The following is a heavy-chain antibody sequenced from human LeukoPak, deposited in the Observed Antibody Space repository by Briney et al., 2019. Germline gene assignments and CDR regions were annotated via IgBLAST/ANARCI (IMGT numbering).Heavy chain of an antibody. Sequence: GGSLRLSCAASGFTFSSYWMHWVRQAPGKGLVWVSRINSDGSSTHYADSVKGRFTISRDNSKNMLYLQMNSLRAEDTAIYYCTKKRLDRLGFYYGIDVWGQGTTVTVSS. CDR1: GFTFSSYW. CDR3: TKKRLDRLGFYYGIDV. V-gene: IGHV3-74*01. D-gene: IGHD1-1*01. CDR2: INSDGSST. J-gene: IGHJ6*02.